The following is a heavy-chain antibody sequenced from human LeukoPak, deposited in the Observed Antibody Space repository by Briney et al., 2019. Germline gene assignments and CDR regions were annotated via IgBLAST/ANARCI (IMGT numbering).Heavy chain of an antibody. Sequence: ASVKVSCKASGYTFTSYAMNWVRQAPGQGLEWMGWINGYNGNTNYAQKFQGRVTMTRDMSTSTVYMELSSLRSEDTAVYYCARGRHYYDSSDYYYEGDAFDIWGQGTMVTVSS. CDR2: INGYNGNT. J-gene: IGHJ3*02. CDR1: GYTFTSYA. CDR3: ARGRHYYDSSDYYYEGDAFDI. V-gene: IGHV1-18*01. D-gene: IGHD3-22*01.